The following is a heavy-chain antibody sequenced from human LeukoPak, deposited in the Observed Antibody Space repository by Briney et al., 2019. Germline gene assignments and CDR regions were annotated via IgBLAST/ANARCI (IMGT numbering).Heavy chain of an antibody. CDR1: GGSISSHY. Sequence: NTSETLSLTCTVSGGSISSHYWSWFRQSPGKGLEWIGFMHYRGNTNSNPSLRSRVTISMDTSKNQFSLKMSSVTAADTAVYYCARLAIFGVVIIPYYYYMDVWGKGTTVTVSS. V-gene: IGHV4-59*11. CDR2: MHYRGNT. CDR3: ARLAIFGVVIIPYYYYMDV. D-gene: IGHD3-3*01. J-gene: IGHJ6*03.